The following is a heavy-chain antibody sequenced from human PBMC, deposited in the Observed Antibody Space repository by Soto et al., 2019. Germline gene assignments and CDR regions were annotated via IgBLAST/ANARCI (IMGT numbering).Heavy chain of an antibody. CDR1: GYTFTGYY. J-gene: IGHJ6*02. D-gene: IGHD1-26*01. CDR2: LNPDSGAT. Sequence: SVKVSCKASGYTFTGYYMHWVRQAPGQGLEWMGWLNPDSGATNYAQKFQGRVTMTRDTSITTAYMELSRLRSDDTAVYYCARGGSYYYGMDVWGQGTTVTVSS. CDR3: ARGGSYYYGMDV. V-gene: IGHV1-2*02.